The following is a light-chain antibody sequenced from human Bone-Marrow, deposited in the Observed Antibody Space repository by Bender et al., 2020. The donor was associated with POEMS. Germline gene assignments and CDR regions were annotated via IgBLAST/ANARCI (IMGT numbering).Light chain of an antibody. CDR3: TSYTTSNALV. V-gene: IGLV2-14*03. Sequence: QSALTQPASVSGSPGQSITISCTGTSADVGAFNYVSWYQQHPGKAPKLMIYAVSNRPSGVSSRFSGSKSGSTASLTISGLQAEDEADYYCTSYTTSNALVFGGGTKLTVL. J-gene: IGLJ2*01. CDR2: AVS. CDR1: SADVGAFNY.